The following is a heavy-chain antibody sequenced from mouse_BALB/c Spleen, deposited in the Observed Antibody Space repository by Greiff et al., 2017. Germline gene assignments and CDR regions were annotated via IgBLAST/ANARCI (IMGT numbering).Heavy chain of an antibody. J-gene: IGHJ4*01. D-gene: IGHD1-1*01. CDR3: ARGRYYGSSSYYAMDY. CDR2: ISSGGST. CDR1: GFTFSSYA. Sequence: EVQVVESGGGLVKPGGSLKLSCAASGFTFSSYAMSWVRQTPEKRLEWVASISSGGSTYYPDSVKGRFTISRDNARNILYLQMSSLRSEDTAMYYCARGRYYGSSSYYAMDYWGQGTSVTVSS. V-gene: IGHV5-6-5*01.